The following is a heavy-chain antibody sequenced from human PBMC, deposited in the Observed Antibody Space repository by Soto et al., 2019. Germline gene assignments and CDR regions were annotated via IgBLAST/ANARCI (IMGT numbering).Heavy chain of an antibody. CDR2: ISGGGGST. D-gene: IGHD3-3*01. V-gene: IGHV3-23*01. J-gene: IGHJ6*02. CDR1: GLTFSSYA. CDR3: AKDLAIFGVSGGMDV. Sequence: QPGGSLRLSCAASGLTFSSYAMSWVRQAPGKGLEWVSAISGGGGSTYYADSVKGRFTISRDNSKNTLYLQMNSLRVEDTAVYYCAKDLAIFGVSGGMDVWGQGTTVTVSS.